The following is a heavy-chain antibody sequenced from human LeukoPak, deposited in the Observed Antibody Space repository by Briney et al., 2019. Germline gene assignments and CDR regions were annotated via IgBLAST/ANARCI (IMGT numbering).Heavy chain of an antibody. CDR3: AKDWAGSGSYHAFDI. V-gene: IGHV3-9*01. J-gene: IGHJ3*02. CDR1: GFTFDDYG. CDR2: ISWNSVGI. Sequence: GGSLRLSCAASGFTFDDYGMHWVRQAPGKGLEWVSGISWNSVGIGYADSVKGRFTISRDNAKNSLNLQMNSLRAEDTAFYYCAKDWAGSGSYHAFDIWGQGTMVTVSS. D-gene: IGHD3-10*01.